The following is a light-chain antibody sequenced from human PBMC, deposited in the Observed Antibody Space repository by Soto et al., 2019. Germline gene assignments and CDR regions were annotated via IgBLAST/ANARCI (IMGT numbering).Light chain of an antibody. Sequence: EIVMTQSPATLSVSPGERATLSCRASQSVSSNLAWYQQKPGQAPRLLIYGASTRATGIPARFSGGGSGTEFTLTISSLQSEDFAVYYRQQYNNWPPLTFGGGTKVEIK. CDR2: GAS. CDR3: QQYNNWPPLT. J-gene: IGKJ4*01. V-gene: IGKV3-15*01. CDR1: QSVSSN.